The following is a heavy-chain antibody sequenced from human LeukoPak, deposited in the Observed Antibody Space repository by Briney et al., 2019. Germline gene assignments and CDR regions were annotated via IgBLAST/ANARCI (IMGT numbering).Heavy chain of an antibody. D-gene: IGHD3-10*01. V-gene: IGHV3-23*01. CDR2: ITGSGGST. CDR3: ARDYGSGSYYNLNWFDP. Sequence: GGSLRLSCAASGFTFSNYGLSWVRQAPGKGLEWVSGITGSGGSTYYADSVKGRFTISRDNSKNTLYLQMNSLRAEDTAVYYCARDYGSGSYYNLNWFDPWGQGTLVTVSS. J-gene: IGHJ5*02. CDR1: GFTFSNYG.